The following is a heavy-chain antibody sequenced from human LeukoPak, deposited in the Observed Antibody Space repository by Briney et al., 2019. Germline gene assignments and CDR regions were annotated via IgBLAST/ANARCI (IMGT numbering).Heavy chain of an antibody. CDR2: IYPGDSDT. CDR1: GYSFTSYW. V-gene: IGHV5-51*01. Sequence: GESLKISCKGSGYSFTSYWIGWVRQMPGKGLEWMGIIYPGDSDTRYSPSFQGQVTISADKSISTAYLQWSSLKASDTAMYYCARYMPSLLRNGFTWFDPWGQGTLVIVSS. CDR3: ARYMPSLLRNGFTWFDP. D-gene: IGHD5-12*01. J-gene: IGHJ5*02.